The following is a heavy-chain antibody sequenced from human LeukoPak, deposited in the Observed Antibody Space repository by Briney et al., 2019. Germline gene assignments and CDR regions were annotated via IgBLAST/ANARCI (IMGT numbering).Heavy chain of an antibody. CDR1: GFTVSSNY. V-gene: IGHV3-66*01. CDR3: ARGLGGGIGMAALDY. D-gene: IGHD5-24*01. J-gene: IGHJ4*02. Sequence: PGGSLRLSCAASGFTVSSNYMNWVRQAPGRGLEWVSVIYGGGHTYYADSVKGRFTISRDNSKNTLYLQMNSLRAEDTVVYYCARGLGGGIGMAALDYWGQGTLVTVSS. CDR2: IYGGGHT.